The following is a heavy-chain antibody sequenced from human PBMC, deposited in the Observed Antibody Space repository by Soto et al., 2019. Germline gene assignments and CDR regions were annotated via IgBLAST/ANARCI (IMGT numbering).Heavy chain of an antibody. CDR2: ISAYNGNT. CDR3: ARDSLRYFDWSPPHYYYYMDV. CDR1: GYTFTSYG. D-gene: IGHD3-9*01. V-gene: IGHV1-18*01. Sequence: SVKVSCKASGYTFTSYGISWARQAPGQGLEWMGWISAYNGNTNYAQKLQGRVTMTTDTSTSTAYMELRSLRSDDTAVYYCARDSLRYFDWSPPHYYYYMDVWGKGTTVTVSS. J-gene: IGHJ6*03.